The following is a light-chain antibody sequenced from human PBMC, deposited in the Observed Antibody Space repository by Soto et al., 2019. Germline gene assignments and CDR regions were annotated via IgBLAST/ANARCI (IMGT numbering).Light chain of an antibody. Sequence: DIQMTQSPSSLSASVGDRVTITCRASQSISSYLNWYQQKPGKAPKLLIYAASSLQSVVPSRFSGSGSGTDFTHTISSLQPEDFATYYCQQSDSTLWTFGQGTKVEIK. CDR2: AAS. V-gene: IGKV1-39*01. CDR3: QQSDSTLWT. CDR1: QSISSY. J-gene: IGKJ1*01.